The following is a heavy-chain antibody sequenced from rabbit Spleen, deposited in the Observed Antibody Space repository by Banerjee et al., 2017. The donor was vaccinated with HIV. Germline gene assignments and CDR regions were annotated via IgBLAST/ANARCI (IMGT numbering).Heavy chain of an antibody. J-gene: IGHJ6*01. CDR3: VRGASSSGYYSL. CDR1: GFSFSSSYD. D-gene: IGHD1-1*01. CDR2: IYTGNGKT. Sequence: QEQLVESGGGLVKPGAPLTLTCTASGFSFSSSYDMCWVRQAPGKGLEWIGCIYTGNGKTYYASWAKGRFTVSKSSSTTVTLQMTSLTAADTATYFCVRGASSSGYYSLWGPGTLVTVS. V-gene: IGHV1S45*01.